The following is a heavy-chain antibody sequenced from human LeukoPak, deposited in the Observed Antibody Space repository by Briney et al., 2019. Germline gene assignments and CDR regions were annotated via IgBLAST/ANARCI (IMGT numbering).Heavy chain of an antibody. Sequence: SETLSLTCTVSGGSISSSSYYWGWIRQPPGKGLEWIGSIYYSGSTYYNPSLKSRVTISVDTSKNQFSLKLSSVTAADTAVYYCARQEGNYDFWSGYSVGYNWFDPWAREPWSPSPQ. D-gene: IGHD3-3*01. V-gene: IGHV4-39*01. CDR1: GGSISSSSYY. CDR2: IYYSGST. CDR3: ARQEGNYDFWSGYSVGYNWFDP. J-gene: IGHJ5*02.